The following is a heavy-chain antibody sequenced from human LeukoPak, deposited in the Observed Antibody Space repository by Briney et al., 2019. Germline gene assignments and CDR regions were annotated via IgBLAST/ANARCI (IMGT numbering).Heavy chain of an antibody. CDR3: ARTGRLGIGEDC. J-gene: IGHJ4*02. Sequence: SETLSLTCTVSGGSITDYYWGWIWQPPWKALDRMGQTYYTGSTSDNPSLTGRVNMSVATTTNKFSLRLTSVTTAVTAVYYAARTGRLGIGEDCWGQGSLVTVSS. CDR1: GGSITDYY. CDR2: TYYTGST. V-gene: IGHV4-59*01. D-gene: IGHD7-27*01.